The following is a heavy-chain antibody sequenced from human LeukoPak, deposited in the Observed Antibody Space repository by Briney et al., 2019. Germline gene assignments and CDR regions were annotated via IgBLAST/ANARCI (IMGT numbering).Heavy chain of an antibody. CDR1: GFTFTSSA. V-gene: IGHV1-58*01. J-gene: IGHJ4*02. CDR2: IVVGSGNT. Sequence: SVKVSCKASGFTFTSSAVQWVRQARGQRLEWIGWIVVGSGNTNYAQKFQERVTITRDMSTSTAYMELSSLRSEDTAVYYCAREILGGFNPGAYWGQGTLVTVSS. CDR3: AREILGGFNPGAY. D-gene: IGHD3-10*01.